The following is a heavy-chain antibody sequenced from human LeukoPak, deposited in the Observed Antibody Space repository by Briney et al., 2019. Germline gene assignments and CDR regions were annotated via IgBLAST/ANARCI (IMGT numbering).Heavy chain of an antibody. CDR1: GGSISMSTYY. V-gene: IGHV4-39*01. J-gene: IGHJ6*02. CDR3: ARLTRGSSSHYYYYAMDV. Sequence: PSETLSLTCTVSGGSISMSTYYWGWIRQPPGKGLECIGSIHFSGNSYYNPSPSLKSRVTISVDTSKNQFSLNVISVTAADTAVYYCARLTRGSSSHYYYYAMDVWGQGTTVTVSS. D-gene: IGHD6-6*01. CDR2: IHFSGNS.